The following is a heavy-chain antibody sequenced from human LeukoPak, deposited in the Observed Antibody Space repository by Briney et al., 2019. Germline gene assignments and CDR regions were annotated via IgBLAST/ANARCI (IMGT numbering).Heavy chain of an antibody. D-gene: IGHD6-13*01. CDR1: GFTVSSNY. CDR2: IYSGGST. CDR3: ARDAPGIIAAAGTVYFQH. Sequence: GGSLRLSCAASGFTVSSNYMSWVRQAPGKGLEWVSVIYSGGSTYYADSVKGRFTISRDNSKNTLYLQMNSLRAEDTAVYYCARDAPGIIAAAGTVYFQHWGQGTLVTVSS. V-gene: IGHV3-66*01. J-gene: IGHJ1*01.